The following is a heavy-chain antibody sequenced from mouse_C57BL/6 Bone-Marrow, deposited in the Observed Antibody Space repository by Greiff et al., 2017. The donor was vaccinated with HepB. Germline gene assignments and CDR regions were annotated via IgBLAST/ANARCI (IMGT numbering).Heavy chain of an antibody. CDR1: GYTFTSYG. CDR2: IDPRSGNT. D-gene: IGHD1-1*01. V-gene: IGHV1-81*01. CDR3: ARERGFITTVVADY. Sequence: VQLQQSGAELARPGASVKLSCKASGYTFTSYGISWVKQRTGQGLEWIGEIDPRSGNTYYNEKFKGKATLTADKSSSTAYMELRSLTSEDSAVYFCARERGFITTVVADYWGQGTTLTVSS. J-gene: IGHJ2*01.